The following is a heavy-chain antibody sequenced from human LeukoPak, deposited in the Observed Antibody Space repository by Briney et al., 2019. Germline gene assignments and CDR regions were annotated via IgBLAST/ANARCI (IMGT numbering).Heavy chain of an antibody. CDR2: IYWDDDK. J-gene: IGHJ4*02. D-gene: IGHD1-7*01. V-gene: IGHV2-5*02. CDR1: GFSLTTSGVG. Sequence: SGPTLVNPTQSLTLTCTFSGFSLTTSGVGVGWIRQPPGKALEWLALIYWDDDKRYSPSLTGRLSITKDTSKNQVVLTMTNMDPVDTATYYRAHRRRLDRDWNYGRFDFWGQGMLVTVSS. CDR3: AHRRRLDRDWNYGRFDF.